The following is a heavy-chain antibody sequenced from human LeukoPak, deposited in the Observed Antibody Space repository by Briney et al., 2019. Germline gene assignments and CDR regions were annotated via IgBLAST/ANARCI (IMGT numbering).Heavy chain of an antibody. D-gene: IGHD6-19*01. V-gene: IGHV3-30*18. CDR3: AKDPSSSWYRWSMDV. CDR1: GFSFSRHG. Sequence: GSSLRLSCEASGFSFSRHGMHWVRQAPGKGLEWVAVMSNDGDNKDYADSVKGRFTISRDNSKNTVYLEMNSLTTEDTALYYCAKDPSSSWYRWSMDVWGQGTTVTVSS. CDR2: MSNDGDNK. J-gene: IGHJ6*02.